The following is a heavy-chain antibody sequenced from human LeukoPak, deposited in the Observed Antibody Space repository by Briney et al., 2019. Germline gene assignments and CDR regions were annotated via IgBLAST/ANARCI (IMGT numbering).Heavy chain of an antibody. J-gene: IGHJ4*02. V-gene: IGHV1-24*01. D-gene: IGHD3-9*01. CDR1: GSTLTTIS. Sequence: GASVKVSCTVSGSTLTTISIDWARQTPGKGLEWMGSLSPRDGETIYAQKFQGRFKMTADTATDTAYMEMSSLESGDTALYYCATGAIVYDYWGQGTLVTVSS. CDR3: ATGAIVYDY. CDR2: LSPRDGET.